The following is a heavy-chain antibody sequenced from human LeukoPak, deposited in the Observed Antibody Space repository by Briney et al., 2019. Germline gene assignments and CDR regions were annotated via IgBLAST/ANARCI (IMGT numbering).Heavy chain of an antibody. Sequence: PGGSLRLSCAASGFTFSSHVMGWARQAPGKGLEWVSGISSSGSGGNTYYADFVKGRFTISRDTAKNSLYLQLNSLTVGDTAIYYCARDRDGDEDFDCWGRGTLVTVSS. V-gene: IGHV3-23*01. D-gene: IGHD4-17*01. CDR3: ARDRDGDEDFDC. CDR1: GFTFSSHV. J-gene: IGHJ4*02. CDR2: ISSSGSGGNT.